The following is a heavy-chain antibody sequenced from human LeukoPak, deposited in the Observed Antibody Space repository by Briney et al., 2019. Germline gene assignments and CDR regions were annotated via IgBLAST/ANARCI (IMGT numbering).Heavy chain of an antibody. Sequence: SQTLSLTCTLSGGSISSGGYYWSWIRQHPGKCLEWIGYIYYRGGTYYNPSLKSRVTISVDTSKNQFSLKLSSVTAADTAVYYCASSSNYYDSSGSRDYYFDYWGQGTLVTVSS. V-gene: IGHV4-31*03. J-gene: IGHJ4*02. CDR3: ASSSNYYDSSGSRDYYFDY. D-gene: IGHD3-22*01. CDR2: IYYRGGT. CDR1: GGSISSGGYY.